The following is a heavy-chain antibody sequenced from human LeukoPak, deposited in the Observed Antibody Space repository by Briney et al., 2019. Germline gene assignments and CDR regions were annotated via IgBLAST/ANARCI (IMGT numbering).Heavy chain of an antibody. CDR3: ARLNRAMVRGVPYY. Sequence: GGSLRLSCGASGFTFSSYAMHRVRQAPGKGLEWVAVISYDGSNKYYADSVKCRFTISIDNSKNTLYLQMNSLRAEDTAVYYCARLNRAMVRGVPYYWGQGTLVTVSS. V-gene: IGHV3-30*04. J-gene: IGHJ4*02. CDR2: ISYDGSNK. D-gene: IGHD3-10*01. CDR1: GFTFSSYA.